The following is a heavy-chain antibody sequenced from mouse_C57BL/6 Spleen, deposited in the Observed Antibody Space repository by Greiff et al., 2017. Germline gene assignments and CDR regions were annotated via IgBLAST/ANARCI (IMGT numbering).Heavy chain of an antibody. CDR3: AREVYYYVSSSYFDY. D-gene: IGHD1-1*01. CDR2: ISYDGSN. V-gene: IGHV3-6*01. CDR1: GYSINSGYY. Sequence: DVKLVESGPGLVKPSQSLSLTCSVPGYSINSGYYWNWIRQFPGNKLEWMGYISYDGSNNYNPYLKNRISITRDTSKNQFFLKLNSVTTEDTATYYCAREVYYYVSSSYFDYWGQGTSLTVSS. J-gene: IGHJ2*02.